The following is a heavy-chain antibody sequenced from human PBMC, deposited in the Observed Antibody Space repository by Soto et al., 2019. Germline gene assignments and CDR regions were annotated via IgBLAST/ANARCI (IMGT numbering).Heavy chain of an antibody. CDR3: ARGIVVVPAAILSVGGMDV. CDR1: GYTFPSYG. Sequence: ASVKVSCKASGYTFPSYGISWVRQAPGQGLVWMGWISAYNGNTNYAQKLQGRVTMTTDTSTSTAYMELRSLRSDDTAVYYCARGIVVVPAAILSVGGMDVWGQGTTVTVSS. J-gene: IGHJ6*02. D-gene: IGHD2-2*01. V-gene: IGHV1-18*01. CDR2: ISAYNGNT.